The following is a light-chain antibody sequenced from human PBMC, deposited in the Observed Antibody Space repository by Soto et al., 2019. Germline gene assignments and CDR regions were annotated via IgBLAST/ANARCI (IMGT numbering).Light chain of an antibody. CDR2: EVT. V-gene: IGLV2-14*01. CDR3: SSYASSSSYV. Sequence: QSALTQPPSVSGSPGQSITISCTGTSSDVGGYNHVSWYQIHPGKAPKLIIYEVTSRPSGVSYRFSGSKSGNSASLTISGLQAEDEADYYCSSYASSSSYVFGGGTKLTVL. CDR1: SSDVGGYNH. J-gene: IGLJ1*01.